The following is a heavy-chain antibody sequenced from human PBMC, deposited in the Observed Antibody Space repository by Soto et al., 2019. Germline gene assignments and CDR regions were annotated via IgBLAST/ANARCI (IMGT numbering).Heavy chain of an antibody. CDR1: GVTFISYG. D-gene: IGHD2-8*01. J-gene: IGHJ4*02. V-gene: IGHV3-30*18. CDR3: AKTKVYAITKEFDY. Sequence: GGSLRLSCAASGVTFISYGMHWVRQATGKGLEWVAVISYDGSNKYYADSVKGRFTISRDNSKNTLYLQMNSLRAGDTAVYYCAKTKVYAITKEFDYWGQGTLVTVS. CDR2: ISYDGSNK.